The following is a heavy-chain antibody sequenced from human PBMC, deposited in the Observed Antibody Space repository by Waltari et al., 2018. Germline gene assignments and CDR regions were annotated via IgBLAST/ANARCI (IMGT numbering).Heavy chain of an antibody. CDR3: AREGLRPNTEDYRGNGAYDF. Sequence: QVQLVESGGGVVQTGESLRLSCPVSGLDFKIYNMHWIRQTPGRGLEWVAFTLLGWRDKQYAEPGRGRCSNSRANSKYTLDLDMYSLRPDDSAVYYCAREGLRPNTEDYRGNGAYDFWGRGTKVTVSS. J-gene: IGHJ3*01. CDR2: TLLGWRDK. D-gene: IGHD2-8*01. V-gene: IGHV3-30*02. CDR1: GLDFKIYN.